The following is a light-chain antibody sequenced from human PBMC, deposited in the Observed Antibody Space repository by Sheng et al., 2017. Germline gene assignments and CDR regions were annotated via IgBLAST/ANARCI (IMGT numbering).Light chain of an antibody. CDR1: QSVSSY. CDR2: DAS. J-gene: IGKJ1*01. Sequence: EIVLTQSPATLSLSPGERATLSCRASQSVSSYLAWYQQKPGQAPRLLIYDASNRATGIPARFSGSGSGTDFTLTISRLEPEDFATYYCQQYGSPVTFGQGTKVEIK. CDR3: QQYGSPVT. V-gene: IGKV3-11*01.